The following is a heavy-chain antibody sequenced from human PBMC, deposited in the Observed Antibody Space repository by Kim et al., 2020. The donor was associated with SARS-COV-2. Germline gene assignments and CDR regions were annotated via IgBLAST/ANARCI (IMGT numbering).Heavy chain of an antibody. J-gene: IGHJ5*02. CDR3: ARGSPRGSTKFDP. D-gene: IGHD2-2*01. Sequence: YADSGKGRFTISRDNAKNSLYLQMSSLRAEDTAVYYCARGSPRGSTKFDPWGQGTLVTVSS. V-gene: IGHV3-11*04.